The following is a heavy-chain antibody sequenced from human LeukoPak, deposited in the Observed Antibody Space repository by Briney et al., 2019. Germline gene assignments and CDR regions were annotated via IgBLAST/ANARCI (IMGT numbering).Heavy chain of an antibody. Sequence: GASVKVSCKASGGTFSSYAISWVRQAPGQGLEWMGGIIPIFGTANYAQKFQGRVKITTDESTSTAYMELSSLRSEDTAVYYCARDLRRRYCSSTSCPNDAFDIWGQGTMVTVSS. D-gene: IGHD2-2*01. CDR3: ARDLRRRYCSSTSCPNDAFDI. V-gene: IGHV1-69*05. CDR1: GGTFSSYA. CDR2: IIPIFGTA. J-gene: IGHJ3*02.